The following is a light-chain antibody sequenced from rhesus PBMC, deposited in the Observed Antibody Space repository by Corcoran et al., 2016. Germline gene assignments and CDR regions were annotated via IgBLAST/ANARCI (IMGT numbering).Light chain of an antibody. J-gene: IGLJ1*01. CDR2: AVT. Sequence: QSAPTQPPSVSGSPGQSVTISCTGTSSDVGAYNYVSWYQHHPGKAPKFMIYAVTKRPSGVSDRFSGSKSGNTASLTISGLQAEDEADYYCGSYTTSSTYIFGSGTRLTVL. CDR3: GSYTTSSTYI. CDR1: SSDVGAYNY. V-gene: IGLV2S7*01.